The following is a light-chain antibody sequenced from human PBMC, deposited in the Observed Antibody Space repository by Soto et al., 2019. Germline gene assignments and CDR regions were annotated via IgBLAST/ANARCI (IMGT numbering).Light chain of an antibody. Sequence: EIVLTQSPGTLSLSPGERATFSCRASQSVSSSYIAWYQQKRGQAPRRLIYGASIRATGIPDRFSGSGSGTDFTLTISRLEPEDFALYYCQQYHTSPLTFG. CDR2: GAS. J-gene: IGKJ1*01. V-gene: IGKV3-20*01. CDR3: QQYHTSPLT. CDR1: QSVSSSY.